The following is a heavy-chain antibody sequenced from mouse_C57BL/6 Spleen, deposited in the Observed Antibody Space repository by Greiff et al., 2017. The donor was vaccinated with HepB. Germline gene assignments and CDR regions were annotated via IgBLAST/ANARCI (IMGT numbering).Heavy chain of an antibody. CDR1: GFTFSDYG. CDR2: ICSGSSTI. Sequence: DVKLVESGGGLVKPGGSLKLSCAASGFTFSDYGMHWVRQAPEQGLEWVAYICSGSSTIYYADTVKGRFTISRDNAKNTLFLQMTSLRSEGTAMYYCATVVARNFDYWGQGTTLTVSS. J-gene: IGHJ2*01. V-gene: IGHV5-17*01. CDR3: ATVVARNFDY. D-gene: IGHD1-1*01.